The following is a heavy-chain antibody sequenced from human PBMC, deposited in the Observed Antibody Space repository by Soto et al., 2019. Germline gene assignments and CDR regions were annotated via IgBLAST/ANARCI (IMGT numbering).Heavy chain of an antibody. Sequence: PGGSLRLSCAASGFTFSSYWMHWVRQAPGKGLVWVSRINSDGSSTSYADSVKGRFTISRDNAKNTLYLQMNSLRAEDTAVYYCAGGITMVRGVIIGYGMDVWGQGTTVTVSS. D-gene: IGHD3-10*01. J-gene: IGHJ6*02. V-gene: IGHV3-74*01. CDR2: INSDGSST. CDR3: AGGITMVRGVIIGYGMDV. CDR1: GFTFSSYW.